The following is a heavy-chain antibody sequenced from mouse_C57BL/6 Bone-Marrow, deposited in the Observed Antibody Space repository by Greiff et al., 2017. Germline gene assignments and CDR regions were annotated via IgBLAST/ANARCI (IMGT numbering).Heavy chain of an antibody. CDR2: ILPGSGST. J-gene: IGHJ4*01. CDR1: GYTFTGYW. V-gene: IGHV1-9*01. CDR3: AREDYDYDGPPYYYAMDY. D-gene: IGHD2-4*01. Sequence: VQLQQSGAELMKPGASVKLSCKATGYTFTGYWIEWVKQRPGHGLVWIGEILPGSGSTNYNEKFKGKATFTADTSSNTAYMQLSSLTTEDSAIYYCAREDYDYDGPPYYYAMDYWGQGTSVTVSS.